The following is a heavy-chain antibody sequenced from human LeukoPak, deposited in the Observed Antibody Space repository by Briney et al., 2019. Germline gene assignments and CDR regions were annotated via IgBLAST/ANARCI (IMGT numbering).Heavy chain of an antibody. Sequence: GASVKVSCKASGYTFTSYDINWVRQATGQGLEWMGWMNPNSGNTGYAQKFQGRVTMTRNTSISTAYMELSSLRSEDTAVYYCARAAIEWELLRYYYYYMDVWGKGTTVTVSS. CDR3: ARAAIEWELLRYYYYYMDV. J-gene: IGHJ6*03. D-gene: IGHD1-26*01. CDR2: MNPNSGNT. CDR1: GYTFTSYD. V-gene: IGHV1-8*01.